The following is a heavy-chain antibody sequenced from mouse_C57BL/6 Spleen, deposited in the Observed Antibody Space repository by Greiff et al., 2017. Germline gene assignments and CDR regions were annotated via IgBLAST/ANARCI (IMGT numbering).Heavy chain of an antibody. D-gene: IGHD1-1*01. CDR2: INPSTGGT. V-gene: IGHV1-42*01. CDR1: GYSFTGYY. J-gene: IGHJ4*01. Sequence: VQLQQSGPELVKPGASVKISCKASGYSFTGYYMNWVKQSPEKSLEWIGEINPSTGGTTYNQKFKAKATLTVDKSSSTAYMQLKSLTSEDSAVYYCARWIYYYGSSHYYAMDYWGQGTSVTVSS. CDR3: ARWIYYYGSSHYYAMDY.